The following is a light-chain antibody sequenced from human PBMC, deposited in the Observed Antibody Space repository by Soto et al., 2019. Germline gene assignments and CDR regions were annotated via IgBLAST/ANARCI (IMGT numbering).Light chain of an antibody. V-gene: IGLV2-8*01. J-gene: IGLJ3*02. CDR2: EVN. CDR3: SSYAGSNNWV. Sequence: QSALTQPPSASGSPGQSVTISCTGTSSDVGDYNYVSWYQQRPGKAPKFIIYEVNHRPSGVPDRFSGSKSGNTASLTVSGLLAEDEADYYCSSYAGSNNWVFGGGTKLTVL. CDR1: SSDVGDYNY.